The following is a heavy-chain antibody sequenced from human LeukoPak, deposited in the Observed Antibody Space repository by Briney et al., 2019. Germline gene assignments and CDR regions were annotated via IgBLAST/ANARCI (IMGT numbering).Heavy chain of an antibody. CDR3: AKTGERDY. CDR1: GFTFSKSW. CDR2: IKEDDSEK. Sequence: GGSLRLSCTASGFTFSKSWMSWVRQAPGKGPEWVANIKEDDSEKYYVDSVKGRFTISRDNDENAVYLQMNSLRGEDTAVYYCAKTGERDYWGQGTLVTVSS. D-gene: IGHD7-27*01. V-gene: IGHV3-7*01. J-gene: IGHJ4*02.